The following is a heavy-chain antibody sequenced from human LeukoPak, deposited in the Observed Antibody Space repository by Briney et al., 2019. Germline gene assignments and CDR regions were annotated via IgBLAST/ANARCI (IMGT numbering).Heavy chain of an antibody. CDR3: ARHYGP. V-gene: IGHV4-39*01. D-gene: IGHD3-10*01. CDR2: IYDSGSA. CDR1: GGSIRSSYYY. J-gene: IGHJ5*02. Sequence: SETLSLTCTVSGGSIRSSYYYWGWIRQPPGKGLEWIGSIYDSGSAYYNPSLKSRITISVDTSKNQFSLKLNSVTAADTAGYYCARHYGPWGQGTLSPSPQ.